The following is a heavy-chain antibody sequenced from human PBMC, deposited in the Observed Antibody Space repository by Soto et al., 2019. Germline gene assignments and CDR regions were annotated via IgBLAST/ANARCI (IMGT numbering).Heavy chain of an antibody. V-gene: IGHV1-69*13. CDR3: ARAAIRPFKDIVATVRGYYYYYYGMDV. Sequence: GASVKVSCKASGGTFSSYAISWVRQAPGQGLEWMGGIIPIFGTANYAQKFQGRVTITADESTSTAYMELSSLRSEDTAVYYCARAAIRPFKDIVATVRGYYYYYYGMDVWGQGTTVTVSS. J-gene: IGHJ6*02. D-gene: IGHD5-12*01. CDR2: IIPIFGTA. CDR1: GGTFSSYA.